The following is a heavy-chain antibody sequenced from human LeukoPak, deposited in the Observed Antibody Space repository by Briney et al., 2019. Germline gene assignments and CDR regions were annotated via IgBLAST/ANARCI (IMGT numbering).Heavy chain of an antibody. CDR2: IWYDGSNK. D-gene: IGHD4-17*01. J-gene: IGHJ6*03. V-gene: IGHV3-33*06. CDR1: GFTFSSYG. Sequence: GGSLRLSCAASGFTFSSYGTHWVRQAPGKGLEWVAVIWYDGSNKYYADSVKGRFTISRDNSKNTLYLQMNSLRAEDTAVYYCAKAGGDYRYYYYYYMDVWGKGTTVTVSS. CDR3: AKAGGDYRYYYYYYMDV.